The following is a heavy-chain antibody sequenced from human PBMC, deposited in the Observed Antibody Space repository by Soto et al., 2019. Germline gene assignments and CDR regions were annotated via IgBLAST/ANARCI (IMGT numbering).Heavy chain of an antibody. D-gene: IGHD6-19*01. CDR1: GFTFSSYA. CDR3: ARVPSHQVSMGRIAVAGAFDI. Sequence: GGSLRLSCAASGFTFSSYAMHWVRQAPGKGLEWVAVISYDGSNKYYADSVKGRFTISRDNSKNTLYLQMNSLRAEDTAVYYCARVPSHQVSMGRIAVAGAFDIWGQGTMVTVSS. V-gene: IGHV3-30*04. CDR2: ISYDGSNK. J-gene: IGHJ3*02.